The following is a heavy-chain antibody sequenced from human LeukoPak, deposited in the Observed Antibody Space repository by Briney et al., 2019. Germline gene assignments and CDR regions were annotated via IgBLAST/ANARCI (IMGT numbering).Heavy chain of an antibody. CDR3: ARVRIGETSYDASDV. Sequence: PSETLSLTCTVSGGSISSYYWTWIRQPPGKGLEWIGDIYITRSTNYNPYLKRRVTISVDTSKNQFSLRLSSVTAADTAVYYCARVRIGETSYDASDVWGLGTMVTVSS. D-gene: IGHD1-26*01. V-gene: IGHV4-59*13. CDR1: GGSISSYY. CDR2: IYITRST. J-gene: IGHJ3*01.